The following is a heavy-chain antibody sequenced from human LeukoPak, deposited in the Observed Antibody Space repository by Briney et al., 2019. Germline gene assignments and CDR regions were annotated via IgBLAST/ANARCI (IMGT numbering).Heavy chain of an antibody. D-gene: IGHD1-14*01. CDR2: ISYDGSNK. CDR1: GFTFSSYA. J-gene: IGHJ6*03. V-gene: IGHV3-30*01. Sequence: SLRLSCAASGFTFSSYAMHRVRQAPGKGLEWVAVISYDGSNKYYADSVKGRFTISRDNSKNTLYLQMNSLRAEDTAVYYCARAPPGRYYYYYMDVWGKGTTVTVSS. CDR3: ARAPPGRYYYYYMDV.